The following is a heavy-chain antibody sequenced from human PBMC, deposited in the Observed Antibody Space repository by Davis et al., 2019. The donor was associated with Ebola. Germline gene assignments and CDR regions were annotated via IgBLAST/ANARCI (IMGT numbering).Heavy chain of an antibody. CDR1: GGSFSGYY. J-gene: IGHJ4*02. Sequence: MPSETLSLTCAVYGGSFSGYYWSWIRQPPGKGLEWIGEINHSGSTNYNPSLKSRVTISVDTSKNQFSLKLSSVTAADTAVYYCARGTFDWLNLPGYYFDYWGQGTLVTVSS. V-gene: IGHV4-34*01. D-gene: IGHD3-9*01. CDR2: INHSGST. CDR3: ARGTFDWLNLPGYYFDY.